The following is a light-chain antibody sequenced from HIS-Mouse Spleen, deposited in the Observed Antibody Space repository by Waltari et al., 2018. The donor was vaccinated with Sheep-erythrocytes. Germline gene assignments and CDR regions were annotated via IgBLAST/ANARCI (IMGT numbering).Light chain of an antibody. J-gene: IGLJ2*01. Sequence: QSALTQPASVSGSPGQSITISCPGTSSAVGGYNYVSWYQQHPGKAPKLMIYEVSNRPSGVSNRFSGSKSGNTASLTISGLQAEDEADYYCSSYTSSSTQVFGGGTKLTVL. CDR2: EVS. CDR3: SSYTSSSTQV. V-gene: IGLV2-14*01. CDR1: SSAVGGYNY.